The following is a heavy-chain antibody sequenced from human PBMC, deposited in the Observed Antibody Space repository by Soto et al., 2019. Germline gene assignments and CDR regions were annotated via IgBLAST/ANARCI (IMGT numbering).Heavy chain of an antibody. J-gene: IGHJ4*02. D-gene: IGHD1-1*01. CDR1: GSTFSTYA. V-gene: IGHV3-23*01. CDR3: ATQDFRGTTGTT. Sequence: EVQLLESGGGLVQPGGSLIISCAASGSTFSTYAMGWVRQAPGKGLEWVSLINYSGGSTYYADSVKGRFTISRDNSKNTLYLQMSSLRADDTAVYFCATQDFRGTTGTTWGQGTLVTVSS. CDR2: INYSGGST.